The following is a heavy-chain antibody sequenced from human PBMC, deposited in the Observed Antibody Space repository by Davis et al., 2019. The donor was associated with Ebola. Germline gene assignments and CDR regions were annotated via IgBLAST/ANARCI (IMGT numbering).Heavy chain of an antibody. CDR2: INHSGST. J-gene: IGHJ6*02. CDR3: ARQGILEWLPSYYYYYGMDV. CDR1: GGSFTGYY. D-gene: IGHD3-3*01. Sequence: GSLRLSCAVYGGSFTGYYWSWNRQPPGKGLEWIGEINHSGSTNYNPSLKSRVTISVDTSKNQFSLKLSSVTAADTAVYYCARQGILEWLPSYYYYYGMDVWGQGTTVTVSS. V-gene: IGHV4-34*01.